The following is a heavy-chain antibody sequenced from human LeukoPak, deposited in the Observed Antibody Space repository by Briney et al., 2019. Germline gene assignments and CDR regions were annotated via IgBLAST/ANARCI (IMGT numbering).Heavy chain of an antibody. V-gene: IGHV3-33*01. D-gene: IGHD4-17*01. J-gene: IGHJ3*02. CDR2: IWYDGSNK. CDR3: ARDPGDYVGNDAFDI. Sequence: PGGSLRLSCAASGFTFSSYGMHWVRQAPGKGLEWVAVIWYDGSNKYYADSVKGRFTVSRDNSKITVYLQMNSLRAEDTAVYYCARDPGDYVGNDAFDIWGQGTMVTVSS. CDR1: GFTFSSYG.